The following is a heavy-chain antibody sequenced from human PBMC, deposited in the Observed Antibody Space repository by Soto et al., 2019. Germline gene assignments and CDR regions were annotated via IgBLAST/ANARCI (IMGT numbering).Heavy chain of an antibody. CDR3: AQSGITGSTCAFDI. V-gene: IGHV6-1*01. CDR1: GDSVSSNSAA. J-gene: IGHJ3*02. CDR2: TYYRSKWYN. Sequence: SQTLSLTGAISGDSVSSNSAAWNWLRQSPSRCLEWLGRTYYRSKWYNDYAVSVKSRITINPDTSKNQFSLQLNSVTPEDTAVDYCAQSGITGSTCAFDIWGQGTRVTVSS. D-gene: IGHD1-7*01.